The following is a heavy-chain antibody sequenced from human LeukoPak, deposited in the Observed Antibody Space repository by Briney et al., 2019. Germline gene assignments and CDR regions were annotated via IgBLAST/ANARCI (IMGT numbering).Heavy chain of an antibody. CDR2: IWYDGSNK. Sequence: PGGSLRLSCAASGFTFSSYGMHWVRQAPGKGLEWVAVIWYDGSNKYYADSVKGRFTISRDNSKNTLYLQMNSLRDEDTAVYYCAREESGSYFSWSVGYFDYWGQGTLVTVSS. CDR3: AREESGSYFSWSVGYFDY. D-gene: IGHD1-26*01. V-gene: IGHV3-33*01. CDR1: GFTFSSYG. J-gene: IGHJ4*02.